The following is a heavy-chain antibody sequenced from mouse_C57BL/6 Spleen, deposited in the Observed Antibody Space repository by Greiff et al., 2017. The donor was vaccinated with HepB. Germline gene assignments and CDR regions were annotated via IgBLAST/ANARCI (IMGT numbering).Heavy chain of an antibody. CDR3: ARNWGDGTTGGYYAMDY. J-gene: IGHJ4*01. CDR2: IWSGGST. D-gene: IGHD1-1*01. Sequence: VQLQQSGPGLVQPSQSLSITCTVSGFSLTSYGVHWVRQSPGKGLEWLGVIWSGGSTDYNAAFISRLSISKDNSKSQVFFKMNSLQADDTAIYYCARNWGDGTTGGYYAMDYWGQGTSVTVSS. CDR1: GFSLTSYG. V-gene: IGHV2-2*01.